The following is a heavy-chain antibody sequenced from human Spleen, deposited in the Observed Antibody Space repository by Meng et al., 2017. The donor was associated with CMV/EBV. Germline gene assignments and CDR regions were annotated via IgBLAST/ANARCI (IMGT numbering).Heavy chain of an antibody. CDR2: IYSSDGST. CDR3: ARSHRFGELLYDY. V-gene: IGHV1-46*01. Sequence: CEASGYNFTSYYMHWVRQAPGQGLEWMRIIYSSDGSTNYAQKFQGRFTMTRDTSTSTVYMELSSLRSEDTAVYYCARSHRFGELLYDYWGQGTLVTVSS. CDR1: GYNFTSYY. J-gene: IGHJ4*02. D-gene: IGHD3-10*01.